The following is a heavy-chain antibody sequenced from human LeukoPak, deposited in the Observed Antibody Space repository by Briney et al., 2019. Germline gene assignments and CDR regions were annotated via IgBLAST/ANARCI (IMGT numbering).Heavy chain of an antibody. V-gene: IGHV4-38-2*02. CDR1: GYSISSGFH. D-gene: IGHD2-2*01. CDR2: KYHTGST. Sequence: SETLSVTCTVSGYSISSGFHWGWIRQPPGKGLEWIGSKYHTGSTYYNPSLRSRVTISVDTSKNQFSLKLSSVTVADTAVYYCARDCSSTSCYDYWGQGTLVTVSS. CDR3: ARDCSSTSCYDY. J-gene: IGHJ4*02.